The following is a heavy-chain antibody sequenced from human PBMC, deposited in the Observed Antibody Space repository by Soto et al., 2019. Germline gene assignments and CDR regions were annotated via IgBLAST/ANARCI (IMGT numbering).Heavy chain of an antibody. V-gene: IGHV1-69*01. Sequence: QVQLVQSGAEVKKPGSSVKVSCKASGGTFSNYAISWVRQAPGQGLEWMGGLIPFFGTASYTQKFQGRGTMTADESPRTAYMDLSSLRSEDTAVYYCARGRAYYYSNRGPTDYYAMDVWGPGTTVTVSS. CDR1: GGTFSNYA. J-gene: IGHJ6*02. D-gene: IGHD3-10*01. CDR3: ARGRAYYYSNRGPTDYYAMDV. CDR2: LIPFFGTA.